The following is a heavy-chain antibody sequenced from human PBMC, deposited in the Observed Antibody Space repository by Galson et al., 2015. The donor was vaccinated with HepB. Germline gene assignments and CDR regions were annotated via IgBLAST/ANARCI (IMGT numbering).Heavy chain of an antibody. CDR2: ISGSGGST. D-gene: IGHD2-2*01. J-gene: IGHJ4*02. CDR1: GFTLSNYA. Sequence: SLRLSCAASGFTLSNYAMNWVRQAPGKGLEWVSGISGSGGSTYYADSVKGRFTISRDNSKNTLYLQMNSLRAEDTAVYYCAKVYPHYFDYWGQGTLVTVSS. CDR3: AKVYPHYFDY. V-gene: IGHV3-23*01.